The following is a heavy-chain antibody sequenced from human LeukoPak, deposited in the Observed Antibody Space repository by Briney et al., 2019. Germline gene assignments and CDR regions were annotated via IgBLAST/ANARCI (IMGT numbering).Heavy chain of an antibody. CDR2: ISGSGGST. V-gene: IGHV3-23*01. Sequence: GGSLRLSCAASGFTFSSSAMSWVRQVPGKGLEWVSAISGSGGSTYYADSVKGRFTISRDNSKNTLYLQMNSLRAEDTAVYYCAKALGYYDSSGQPYFDYWGQGTLVTVSS. J-gene: IGHJ4*02. D-gene: IGHD3-22*01. CDR3: AKALGYYDSSGQPYFDY. CDR1: GFTFSSSA.